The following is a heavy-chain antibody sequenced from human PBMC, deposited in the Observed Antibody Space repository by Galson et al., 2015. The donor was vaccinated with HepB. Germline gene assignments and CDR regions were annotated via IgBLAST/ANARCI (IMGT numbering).Heavy chain of an antibody. D-gene: IGHD6-19*01. Sequence: LSLTCTVSGGSISSYYWSWIRQPPGKGLEWIGYIYYSGSTNYNPSLKSRVTISVDTSKNQFSLKLSSVTAADTAVYYCAREGGWLEDELRWFDPWGQGTLVTVSS. J-gene: IGHJ5*02. V-gene: IGHV4-59*12. CDR2: IYYSGST. CDR1: GGSISSYY. CDR3: AREGGWLEDELRWFDP.